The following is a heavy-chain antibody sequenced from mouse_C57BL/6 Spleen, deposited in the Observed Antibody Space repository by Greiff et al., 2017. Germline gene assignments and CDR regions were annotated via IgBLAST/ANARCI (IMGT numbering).Heavy chain of an antibody. Sequence: DVHLVESGGGLVKPGGSLKLSCAASGFTFSSYTMSWVRQTPEKRLEWVATISGGGGNPYYPDSVQGRFTISRDNAKNTLYLQLSSLRSEDTAVYYCARQTAQDYFDYWGQGTTRTVSS. J-gene: IGHJ2*01. CDR2: ISGGGGNP. V-gene: IGHV5-9*04. D-gene: IGHD3-2*02. CDR3: ARQTAQDYFDY. CDR1: GFTFSSYT.